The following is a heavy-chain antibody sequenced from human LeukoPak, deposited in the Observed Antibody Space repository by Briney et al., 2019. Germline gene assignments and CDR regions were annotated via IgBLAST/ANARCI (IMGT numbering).Heavy chain of an antibody. Sequence: GGSLRLSCAASGFTFSSYAMSWVRQAPGKGLEWVAAISGSGGSTYYADSVKGRFTISRDNSKNTLYLQMNSLRAEDTAVYYCAKSHGYYYYMDVWGKGTTVTISS. CDR3: AKSHGYYYYMDV. J-gene: IGHJ6*03. D-gene: IGHD4-17*01. CDR2: ISGSGGST. V-gene: IGHV3-23*01. CDR1: GFTFSSYA.